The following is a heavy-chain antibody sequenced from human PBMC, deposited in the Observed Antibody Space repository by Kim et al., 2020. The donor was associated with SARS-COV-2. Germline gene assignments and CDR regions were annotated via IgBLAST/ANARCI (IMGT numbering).Heavy chain of an antibody. J-gene: IGHJ4*02. CDR1: GGSISSGGYS. V-gene: IGHV4-30-2*01. Sequence: SETLSLTCAVSGGSISSGGYSWSWIRQPPGKGLEWIGYIYHSGSTYYNPSLKSRVTISVDRSKNQFSLKLSSVTAADTAVYYCARRYDFWSGRLSGGIFDYWGQGTLVTVSS. CDR2: IYHSGST. CDR3: ARRYDFWSGRLSGGIFDY. D-gene: IGHD3-3*01.